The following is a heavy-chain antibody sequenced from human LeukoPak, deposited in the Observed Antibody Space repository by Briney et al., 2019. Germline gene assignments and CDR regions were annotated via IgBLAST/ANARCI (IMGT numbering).Heavy chain of an antibody. V-gene: IGHV3-48*01. CDR1: GFTFTSDS. D-gene: IGHD3-16*01. CDR2: ISSSSSTI. J-gene: IGHJ4*02. Sequence: GGSLRLSCAASGFTFTSDSMNWVRQAPGKGLEWVSYISSSSSTIYYADSVKGRFTISRDNAKNSLYLQMNSLRAEDTAVYYCARAAYVWGSFAIFGYWGQGTLVTVSS. CDR3: ARAAYVWGSFAIFGY.